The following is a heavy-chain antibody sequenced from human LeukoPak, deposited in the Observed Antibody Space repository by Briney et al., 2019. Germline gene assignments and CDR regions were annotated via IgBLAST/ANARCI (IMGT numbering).Heavy chain of an antibody. V-gene: IGHV3-30*18. Sequence: GGSLRLSCAASGFTFSSYGMHWVRQAPGKGLEWVAVISYDGSNKYYADSVKGRFTISRDNSKNTLYLQMNSLRADDTAVYYCAKEIYYYIDWGQGTLVTVSS. CDR1: GFTFSSYG. D-gene: IGHD3-9*01. CDR3: AKEIYYYID. CDR2: ISYDGSNK. J-gene: IGHJ4*02.